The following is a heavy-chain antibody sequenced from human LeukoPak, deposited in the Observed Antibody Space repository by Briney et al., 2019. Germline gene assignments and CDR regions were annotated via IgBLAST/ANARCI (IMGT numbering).Heavy chain of an antibody. J-gene: IGHJ6*02. CDR1: GYTFTSYD. CDR2: MNPNSGNT. Sequence: ASVKVSCKASGYTFTSYDINWVRQATGQGLEWMGWMNPNSGNTGYAQKFQGRVTMTRNTYISTAYMELSSLRSEDTAVYYCAIYYYYYYGMDVWGQGTTVTVSS. V-gene: IGHV1-8*01. CDR3: AIYYYYYYGMDV.